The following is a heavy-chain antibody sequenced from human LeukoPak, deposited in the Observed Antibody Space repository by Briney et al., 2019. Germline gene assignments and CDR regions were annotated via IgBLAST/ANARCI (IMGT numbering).Heavy chain of an antibody. Sequence: ASVKVSCKTSGYTFTSYGITWMRQAAGQGLEWMGGISAYNGNTNYAQKLQGRIAMTTDTSTSTAYMELSSLRSEDTAVYYCARMVPMEGAPGGAFDIWGQGTMVTVSS. D-gene: IGHD2-8*01. CDR1: GYTFTSYG. CDR3: ARMVPMEGAPGGAFDI. J-gene: IGHJ3*02. CDR2: ISAYNGNT. V-gene: IGHV1-18*01.